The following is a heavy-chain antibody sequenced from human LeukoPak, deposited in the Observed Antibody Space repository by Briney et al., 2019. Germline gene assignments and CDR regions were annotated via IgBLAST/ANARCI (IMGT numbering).Heavy chain of an antibody. CDR3: ARGLKKYSSSSSLGRWFDP. J-gene: IGHJ5*02. D-gene: IGHD6-6*01. V-gene: IGHV4-39*07. Sequence: SSETLSLTCTVSGGSISSYYWSWIRQPPGKGLEWIGSIYYSGSTYYNPSLKSRVTISVDTSKNQFSLKLSSVTAADTAVYYCARGLKKYSSSSSLGRWFDPWGQGTLVTVSS. CDR2: IYYSGST. CDR1: GGSISSYY.